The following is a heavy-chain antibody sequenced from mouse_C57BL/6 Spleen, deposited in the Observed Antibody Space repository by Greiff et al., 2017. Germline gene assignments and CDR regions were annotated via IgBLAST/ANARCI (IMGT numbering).Heavy chain of an antibody. J-gene: IGHJ3*01. Sequence: QVQLKESGAELVKPGASVKLSCKASGYTFTSYWMHWVKQRPGQGLEWIGMIHPNSGSTNYNEKFKSKATLTVDKSSSTAYMQLSSLTSEDSAVYYCAREEGLRFAYWGQGTLVTVSA. CDR2: IHPNSGST. CDR3: AREEGLRFAY. V-gene: IGHV1-64*01. D-gene: IGHD2-4*01. CDR1: GYTFTSYW.